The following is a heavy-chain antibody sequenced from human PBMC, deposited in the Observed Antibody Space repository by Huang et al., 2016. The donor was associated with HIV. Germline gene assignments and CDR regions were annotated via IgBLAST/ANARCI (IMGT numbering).Heavy chain of an antibody. CDR3: ARRDGSSWGGGYYFDY. Sequence: EVQLLESGGGLVQPGGSLRLSCAASGFTFSNYDMGWVRQAPGKGLEWVSTMRARDGDTYYPDSVKGRFTISRDNSKNTLYLQMNSLRADDTAVYYCARRDGSSWGGGYYFDYWGQGTLVTVSS. CDR1: GFTFSNYD. CDR2: MRARDGDT. D-gene: IGHD6-13*01. J-gene: IGHJ4*02. V-gene: IGHV3-23*01.